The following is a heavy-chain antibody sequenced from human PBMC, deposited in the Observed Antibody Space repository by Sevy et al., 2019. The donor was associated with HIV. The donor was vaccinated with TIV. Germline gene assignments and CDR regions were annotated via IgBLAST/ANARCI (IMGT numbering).Heavy chain of an antibody. CDR1: GFTFSSYR. CDR3: ARAAVEISTWRSDY. CDR2: ISSNSDYI. J-gene: IGHJ4*02. Sequence: GGSLRLSCAASGFTFSSYRMTWVRQAPGKGLEWVSCISSNSDYINYADSVKGRFTISRDNAKNLLYLQMDSLRAEDTAVYYCARAAVEISTWRSDYWGQGTLVTVSS. V-gene: IGHV3-21*01. D-gene: IGHD5-12*01.